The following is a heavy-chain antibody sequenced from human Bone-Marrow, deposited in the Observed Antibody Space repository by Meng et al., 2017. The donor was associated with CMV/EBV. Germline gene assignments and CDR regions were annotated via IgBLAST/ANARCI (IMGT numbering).Heavy chain of an antibody. CDR3: ARGLKEACGTSCYFRWFDP. CDR2: MNPNSGNT. Sequence: ASVKVSCKASGYTFTGYYMHWVRQATGQGLEWMGWMNPNSGNTGYALKFQGRVTMTRNTSISTAYMELSSLRSEDTAVYYCARGLKEACGTSCYFRWFDPWGQGTLVTVSS. CDR1: GYTFTGYY. J-gene: IGHJ5*02. D-gene: IGHD2-2*01. V-gene: IGHV1-8*02.